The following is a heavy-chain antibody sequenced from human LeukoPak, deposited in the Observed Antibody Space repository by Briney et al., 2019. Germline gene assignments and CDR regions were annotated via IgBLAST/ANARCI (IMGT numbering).Heavy chain of an antibody. D-gene: IGHD3-3*01. CDR3: ARGPSLRNFWSGYSLFFFDY. CDR2: IYYSGST. J-gene: IGHJ4*01. CDR1: GGSISSYY. Sequence: SETLSLTCTVSGGSISSYYWSWIRQPPGKGLEWIGYIYYSGSTNYNPSLKSRVTISEDTSKNQFSLKLSSVTAADTAVYYCARGPSLRNFWSGYSLFFFDYWGQGTLVTVSS. V-gene: IGHV4-59*01.